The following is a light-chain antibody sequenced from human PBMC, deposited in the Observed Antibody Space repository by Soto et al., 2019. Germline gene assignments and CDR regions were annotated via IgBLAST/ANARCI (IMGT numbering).Light chain of an antibody. CDR2: VAS. CDR1: QSISRY. J-gene: IGKJ5*01. CDR3: QQSYGTPIT. V-gene: IGKV1-39*01. Sequence: DIQMTQSPSCLSESVGDRFTITCRASQSISRYLNWYQKKTGKAPNLLIYVASSLQSEVPSRLSGSGSGTDLTITITSMQTEDFATYYCQQSYGTPITFGQGTRLEIK.